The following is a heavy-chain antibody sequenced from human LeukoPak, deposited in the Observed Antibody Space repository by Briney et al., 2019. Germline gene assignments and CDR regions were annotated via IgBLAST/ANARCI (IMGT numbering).Heavy chain of an antibody. D-gene: IGHD1-20*01. CDR3: TRGYNSDV. CDR1: ELSVSSNY. V-gene: IGHV3-66*01. J-gene: IGHJ6*02. CDR2: IYTGGNT. Sequence: GGSLRLSCVASELSVSSNYMSWVRQAPGKGLEWVSIIYTGGNTHYAESVKGRFTISRDNSKNTLYLQMNSLRAEDTAVYYCTRGYNSDVWGQGTTVTVSS.